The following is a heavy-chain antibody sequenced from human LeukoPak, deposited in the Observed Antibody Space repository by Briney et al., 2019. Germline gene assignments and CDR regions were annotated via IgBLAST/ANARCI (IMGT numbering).Heavy chain of an antibody. CDR3: ARDSGSYLAFDY. Sequence: KPSETLSLTCAVYGGSFSGYYWSWIRQPPGKGLEWIGRIYTSGSTNYNPSLKSRVTISVDTSKNQFSLKLSSVTAADTAVYYCARDSGSYLAFDYWGQGTLVTVSS. V-gene: IGHV4-59*10. J-gene: IGHJ4*02. D-gene: IGHD1-26*01. CDR2: IYTSGST. CDR1: GGSFSGYY.